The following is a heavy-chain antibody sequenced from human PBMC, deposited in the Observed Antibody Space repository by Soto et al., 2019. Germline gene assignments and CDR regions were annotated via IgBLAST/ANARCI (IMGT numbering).Heavy chain of an antibody. J-gene: IGHJ4*02. CDR3: AKDLGYRYFDY. CDR1: GFTFSSYG. Sequence: QVQLVESGGGVVQPGRSLRLSCAASGFTFSSYGMHWVRQAPGKGLEWVAVISYDGSNKYYADSVKGRFTISRDNSKTTLYLQMNSLRAEDTAVYYCAKDLGYRYFDYWGQGTLVTVSS. V-gene: IGHV3-30*18. CDR2: ISYDGSNK. D-gene: IGHD6-25*01.